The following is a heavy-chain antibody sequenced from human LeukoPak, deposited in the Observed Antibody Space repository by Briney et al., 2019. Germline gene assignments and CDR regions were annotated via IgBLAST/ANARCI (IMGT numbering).Heavy chain of an antibody. J-gene: IGHJ4*02. Sequence: GGSLTLSCAASGYTFSDFSVNWVRQAPGKGLEWVSSISVRSNYRYYADSVRGRFTISRDDARDSLFLQMHSLRAEDTAVYFCVRLRRNNDRSGYYYYYDYWGQGTLDTVSS. CDR3: VRLRRNNDRSGYYYYYDY. D-gene: IGHD3-22*01. V-gene: IGHV3-21*01. CDR1: GYTFSDFS. CDR2: ISVRSNYR.